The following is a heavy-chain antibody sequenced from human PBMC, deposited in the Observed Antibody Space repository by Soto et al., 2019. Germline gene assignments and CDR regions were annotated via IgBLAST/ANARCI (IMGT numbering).Heavy chain of an antibody. D-gene: IGHD3-16*01. Sequence: EVQLVESGGGLVQPGGSLRLSCAASGFTFSNYWMHWVRQAPGKGPVWVSRINTDGSTTNYADSVKGRFTISRDNAKNPVYLQTNRLGAEDTAGYYCARDLGGYASHWGQGTLVTVSS. V-gene: IGHV3-74*01. CDR2: INTDGSTT. J-gene: IGHJ4*02. CDR3: ARDLGGYASH. CDR1: GFTFSNYW.